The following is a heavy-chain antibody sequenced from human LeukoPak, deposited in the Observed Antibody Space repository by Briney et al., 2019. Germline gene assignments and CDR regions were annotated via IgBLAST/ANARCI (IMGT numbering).Heavy chain of an antibody. CDR3: AREGDILTGLGWFDP. CDR1: GFTFSSYW. J-gene: IGHJ5*02. V-gene: IGHV3-74*01. Sequence: GGSLRLSCAASGFTFSSYWMHWVRQAPGKGLVWVSRIKSDGSSTSYADSVKGRFTISRDNAKNTLYLQMNSLRAEDRAVYYCAREGDILTGLGWFDPWGQGTLVTVSS. D-gene: IGHD3-9*01. CDR2: IKSDGSST.